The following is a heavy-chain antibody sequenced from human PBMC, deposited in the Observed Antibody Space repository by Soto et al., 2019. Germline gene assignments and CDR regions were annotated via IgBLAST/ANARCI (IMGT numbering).Heavy chain of an antibody. CDR1: GYTFTSYD. D-gene: IGHD2-15*01. V-gene: IGHV1-8*01. J-gene: IGHJ4*02. Sequence: QVRLVQSGAEVKKPGASVKVSCKASGYTFTSYDINWVRQATGQGLEWMGWMNPNSGNTGYAQKFQGRVTMTRNTSISTAYMELSSLRSEDTAVYYCARGRYCSGGSCYQNDYWGQGTLVTVSS. CDR3: ARGRYCSGGSCYQNDY. CDR2: MNPNSGNT.